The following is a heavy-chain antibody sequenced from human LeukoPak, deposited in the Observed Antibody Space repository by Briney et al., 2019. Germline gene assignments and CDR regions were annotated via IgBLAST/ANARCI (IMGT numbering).Heavy chain of an antibody. CDR2: INPNSGGT. J-gene: IGHJ5*02. CDR3: ARDARRTRVNWFDP. CDR1: GYTFTSYG. D-gene: IGHD1-7*01. V-gene: IGHV1-2*02. Sequence: GASVKVSCKASGYTFTSYGISWVRQAPGQGLEWMGWINPNSGGTNYAQKFQGRVTMTRDTSISTAYMELSRLRSDDTAVYYCARDARRTRVNWFDPWGQGTLVTVSS.